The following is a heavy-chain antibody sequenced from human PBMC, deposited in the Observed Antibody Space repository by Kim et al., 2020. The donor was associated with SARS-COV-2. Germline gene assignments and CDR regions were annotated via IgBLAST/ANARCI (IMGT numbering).Heavy chain of an antibody. CDR3: ARHRGGSSSDAFDI. Sequence: GESLKISCKGSGYSFSSYWIAWVRQMPRKGLEWMGIIYPGDSDTRYSPSFQGQVTISADKSISTASLQWSSLKASDTAMYYCARHRGGSSSDAFDIWGQGTMVTVSS. CDR1: GYSFSSYW. D-gene: IGHD6-6*01. CDR2: IYPGDSDT. V-gene: IGHV5-51*01. J-gene: IGHJ3*02.